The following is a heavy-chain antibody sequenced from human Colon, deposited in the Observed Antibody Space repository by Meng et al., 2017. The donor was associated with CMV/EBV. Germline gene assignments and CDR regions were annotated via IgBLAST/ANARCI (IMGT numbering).Heavy chain of an antibody. CDR2: FFSSGST. CDR1: GDSINGYY. Sequence: SETLSLTCIVSGDSINGYYWSWIRQPPGKRLEWIGYFFSSGSTKYNPSLKSRATISQDTTKRQFSLNLNSVTAADTAFYFCARGLSLPLSVDAFDVWGRGTLVTVSS. CDR3: ARGLSLPLSVDAFDV. V-gene: IGHV4-59*01. J-gene: IGHJ3*01. D-gene: IGHD1-14*01.